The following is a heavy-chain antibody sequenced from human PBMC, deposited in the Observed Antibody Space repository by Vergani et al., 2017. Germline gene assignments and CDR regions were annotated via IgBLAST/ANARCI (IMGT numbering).Heavy chain of an antibody. D-gene: IGHD4-23*01. CDR2: IYTSGST. CDR1: GGSITYGAFY. Sequence: QLQLQESGPGLVKPSETLSLTCTVSGGSITYGAFYWGWIRQSPGKGLEWIGRIYTSGSTNYNPSLKSRVTMSVDTSKNQFSLKLSSVTAADTAVYYCARELIYGGNSGWFDPWGQGTLVTVSS. J-gene: IGHJ5*02. CDR3: ARELIYGGNSGWFDP. V-gene: IGHV4-39*07.